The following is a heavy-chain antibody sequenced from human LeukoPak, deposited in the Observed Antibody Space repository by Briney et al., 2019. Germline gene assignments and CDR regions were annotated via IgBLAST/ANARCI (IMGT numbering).Heavy chain of an antibody. D-gene: IGHD2-21*01. CDR1: GGSISGHY. CDR2: IYSSWST. CDR3: ARHRFASPLDS. J-gene: IGHJ4*02. Sequence: PSETLSLTCTVSGGSISGHYWSWIRQSAGKGLEWIGRIYSSWSTDYNPSLKSRVSISLDTSKNQISLKLSSVTAADTAVYYCARHRFASPLDSWGQGTLVTVSS. V-gene: IGHV4-4*07.